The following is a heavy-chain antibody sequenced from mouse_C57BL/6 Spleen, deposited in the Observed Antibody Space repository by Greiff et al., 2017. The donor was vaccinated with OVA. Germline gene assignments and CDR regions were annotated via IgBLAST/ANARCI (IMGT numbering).Heavy chain of an antibody. D-gene: IGHD2-4*01. Sequence: EVQLVESGGGLVQPKGSLKLSCAASGFSFNTYAMNWVRQAPGKGLEWVARIRSKSNNYATYYADSVKDRFTISRDDSESMLYLQMNNLKTEDTAMYYCVRQAFDYGFAYRGQGTLVTVSA. CDR2: IRSKSNNYAT. CDR1: GFSFNTYA. CDR3: VRQAFDYGFAY. J-gene: IGHJ3*01. V-gene: IGHV10-1*01.